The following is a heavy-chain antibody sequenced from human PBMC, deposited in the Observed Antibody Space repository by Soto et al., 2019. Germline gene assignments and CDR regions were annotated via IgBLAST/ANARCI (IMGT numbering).Heavy chain of an antibody. CDR1: GFTFSSYI. V-gene: IGHV3-48*01. CDR2: ISSSSSTI. J-gene: IGHJ4*02. D-gene: IGHD5-18*01. Sequence: WGSLRLSCAASGFTFSSYIRNWVRQAPGKGLEWVSYISSSSSTIYYADSVKGRFTISRDNAKNSLYLQMNSLRAEDTAVYYCARDSGYSYGPLDYWGQGTLVTVSS. CDR3: ARDSGYSYGPLDY.